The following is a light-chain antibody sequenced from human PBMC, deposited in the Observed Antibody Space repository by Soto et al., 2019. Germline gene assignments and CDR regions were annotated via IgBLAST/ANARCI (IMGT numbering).Light chain of an antibody. CDR2: KAS. Sequence: DIHLTQSPSSLSASVGARVTITCRASQSIVTYLNWYLQKPGKAPKLLIYKASTLKSGVPSRFSGSGSGTEFTLTISSLQPDDFATYYCQQYNSYSEAFGQGTKVDIK. CDR3: QQYNSYSEA. V-gene: IGKV1-5*03. J-gene: IGKJ1*01. CDR1: QSIVTY.